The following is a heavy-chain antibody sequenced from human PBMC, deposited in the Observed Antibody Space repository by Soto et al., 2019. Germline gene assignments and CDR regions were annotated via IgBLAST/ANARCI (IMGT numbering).Heavy chain of an antibody. Sequence: QVQVVESGGGVVQPGRSLRLSCAASGFTFSSYGMHWVRQAPGEGLEWVGGVWYDGSKIYYGDSVKGRLTISRDNPRNTLYLEMNSLRADDTGVYYCARDSGLGVANYGFDLLGQGTTVTVSS. CDR3: ARDSGLGVANYGFDL. D-gene: IGHD3-10*01. CDR1: GFTFSSYG. J-gene: IGHJ3*01. CDR2: VWYDGSKI. V-gene: IGHV3-33*01.